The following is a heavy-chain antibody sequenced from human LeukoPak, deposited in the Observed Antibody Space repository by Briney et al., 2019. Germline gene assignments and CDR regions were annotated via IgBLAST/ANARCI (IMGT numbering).Heavy chain of an antibody. CDR3: AKEVEVADITIFVPLDY. J-gene: IGHJ4*02. CDR2: ISGSGGST. CDR1: GFTFSSYA. V-gene: IGHV3-23*01. Sequence: GGSLRLSCAASGFTFSSYAMSWVRQAPGKGLEWVSAISGSGGSTYYADSVKGRFTISRDNSKNTLYLQMNSLRAEDTAVYYCAKEVEVADITIFVPLDYWGQGTLVTVSS. D-gene: IGHD2-15*01.